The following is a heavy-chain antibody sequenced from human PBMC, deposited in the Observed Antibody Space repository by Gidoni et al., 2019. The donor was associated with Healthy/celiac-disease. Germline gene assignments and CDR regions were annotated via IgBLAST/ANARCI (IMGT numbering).Heavy chain of an antibody. Sequence: QVQLQESGPGLLTPSETLSLTCTVSGGSISSYYWSWIRQPPGKGLEWIGYIYYSGSTNYNPSLKSRVTISVDTSKNQFSLKLSSVTAADTAVYYCARVITMVRGVIITPSYYFDYWGQGTLVTVSS. V-gene: IGHV4-59*08. J-gene: IGHJ4*02. CDR2: IYYSGST. CDR1: GGSISSYY. CDR3: ARVITMVRGVIITPSYYFDY. D-gene: IGHD3-10*01.